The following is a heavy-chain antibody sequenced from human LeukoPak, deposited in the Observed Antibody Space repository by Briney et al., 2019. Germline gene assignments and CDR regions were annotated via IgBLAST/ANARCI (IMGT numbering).Heavy chain of an antibody. V-gene: IGHV3-53*01. CDR2: IFSDGNS. CDR3: ARGRLYLDY. Sequence: PGGSLRLSCAASGFSVSSTYMTWVRQTPGKGLEWLSIIFSDGNSYYAASVKGRFTISRDNSKNTLYLHMNSLRDEGTAIYYCARGRLYLDYWGQGTLVTVSS. J-gene: IGHJ4*02. CDR1: GFSVSSTY. D-gene: IGHD4/OR15-4a*01.